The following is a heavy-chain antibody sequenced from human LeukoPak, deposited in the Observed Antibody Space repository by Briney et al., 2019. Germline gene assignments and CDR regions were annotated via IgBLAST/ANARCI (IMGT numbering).Heavy chain of an antibody. CDR2: IIPIFGTA. CDR1: GGTFSSYA. D-gene: IGHD3-10*01. CDR3: ARDSTGEDYYYYGMDV. V-gene: IGHV1-69*13. J-gene: IGHJ6*04. Sequence: AASVEVSCKASGGTFSSYAISWVRQAPGQGLEWMGGIIPIFGTANYAQKFQGRVTITADESTSTAYMELSSLRSEDTAVYYCARDSTGEDYYYYGMDVWGKGTTVTVSS.